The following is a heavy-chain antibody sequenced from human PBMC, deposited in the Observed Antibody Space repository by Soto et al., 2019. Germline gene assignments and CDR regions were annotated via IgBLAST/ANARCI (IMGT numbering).Heavy chain of an antibody. CDR1: GGTFSSYA. Sequence: QVQLVQSGAEVKKPGSSVKVSCKAPGGTFSSYAISWVRQAPGQGLEWMGGIIPIFGTAKYAQKFQGRVTITADESTSTGYMELSSLRSEDTAVYYCARAQGGRSRLDIYYYYYYGMDVWGQGTTVTVSS. V-gene: IGHV1-69*01. CDR3: ARAQGGRSRLDIYYYYYYGMDV. CDR2: IIPIFGTA. D-gene: IGHD2-15*01. J-gene: IGHJ6*02.